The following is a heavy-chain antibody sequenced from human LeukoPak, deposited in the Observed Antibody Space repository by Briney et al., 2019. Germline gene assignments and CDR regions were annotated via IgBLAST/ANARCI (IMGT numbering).Heavy chain of an antibody. Sequence: GGSLRLSCAASGFTFSDYYMSWVRQAPGKGLEWVSAISGSGGSTYYADSVKGRFTISRDNSKNTLYLQMNSLRAEDTAVYYCAKDLPLYSSGWYYWGQGTLVTVSS. CDR1: GFTFSDYY. D-gene: IGHD6-19*01. CDR3: AKDLPLYSSGWYY. V-gene: IGHV3-23*01. J-gene: IGHJ4*02. CDR2: ISGSGGST.